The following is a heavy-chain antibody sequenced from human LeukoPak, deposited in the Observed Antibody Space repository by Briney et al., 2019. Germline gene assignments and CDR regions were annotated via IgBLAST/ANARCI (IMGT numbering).Heavy chain of an antibody. CDR3: AGYYYGSGSYPTVRDFDY. V-gene: IGHV1-69*06. CDR1: GYTFTSYY. CDR2: IIPIFGTA. Sequence: ASVKVSCKASGYTFTSYYMHWVRQAPGQGLEWMGGIIPIFGTANYAQKFQGRVTITADKSTSTAYMELSSLRSEDTAVCYCAGYYYGSGSYPTVRDFDYWGQGTLVTVSS. J-gene: IGHJ4*02. D-gene: IGHD3-10*01.